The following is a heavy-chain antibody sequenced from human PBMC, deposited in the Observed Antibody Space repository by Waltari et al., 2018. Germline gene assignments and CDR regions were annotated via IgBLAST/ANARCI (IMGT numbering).Heavy chain of an antibody. D-gene: IGHD3-22*01. CDR3: ARSRLHYDSSGYPEYFQH. Sequence: QVQLVQSGAEVKKPGSSVKVSCKASGGTFSSYAISWVRQAPGQGLEWMGGIIPICGTANYAQKFQGRVTITADESTSTAYMELSSLRSEDTAVYYCARSRLHYDSSGYPEYFQHWGQGTLVTVSS. J-gene: IGHJ1*01. CDR2: IIPICGTA. V-gene: IGHV1-69*12. CDR1: GGTFSSYA.